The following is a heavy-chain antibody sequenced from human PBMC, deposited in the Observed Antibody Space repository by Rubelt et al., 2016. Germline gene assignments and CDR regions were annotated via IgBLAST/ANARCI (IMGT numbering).Heavy chain of an antibody. CDR3: ARGRRGSSSWLGRDYYGMDV. CDR1: GGSFSGYY. V-gene: IGHV4-34*01. D-gene: IGHD6-13*01. J-gene: IGHJ6*02. Sequence: QVQLQQWGAGLLKPSETLSLTCAVYGGSFSGYYWSWIRQPPGKGLEWIEEINHSGSTNYNPSLKSRVTIPVDPSKNQFSLRLSSVTAADTAVYYCARGRRGSSSWLGRDYYGMDVWGQGTTVTVSS. CDR2: INHSGST.